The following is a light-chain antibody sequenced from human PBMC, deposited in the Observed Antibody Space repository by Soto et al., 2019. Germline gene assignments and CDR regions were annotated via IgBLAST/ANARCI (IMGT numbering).Light chain of an antibody. J-gene: IGLJ1*01. CDR2: GDN. CDR1: SSNIGARYD. V-gene: IGLV1-40*01. Sequence: QSALTQPPSVSGAPGQRITISCAGSSSNIGARYDVHWYRQLPGTAPKLLLYGDNNRPSGVPDRFSGSRSGASASLAITGLQADDEADYFCQSYDSSLNRVFGTGTKLTVL. CDR3: QSYDSSLNRV.